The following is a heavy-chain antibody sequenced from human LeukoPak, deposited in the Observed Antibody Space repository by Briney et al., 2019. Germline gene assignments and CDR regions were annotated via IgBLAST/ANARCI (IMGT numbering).Heavy chain of an antibody. D-gene: IGHD6-13*01. J-gene: IGHJ3*02. CDR3: ARGIPAAPRSTFDI. Sequence: ASVKVSCKASGYTFTGYYIHWVRQAPGQGLECMGWINPNSGGTNYAQKFQGRVTMTRDTSISTAYMELSRLRSDDTAVYYCARGIPAAPRSTFDIWGQGTMATVSS. CDR1: GYTFTGYY. V-gene: IGHV1-2*02. CDR2: INPNSGGT.